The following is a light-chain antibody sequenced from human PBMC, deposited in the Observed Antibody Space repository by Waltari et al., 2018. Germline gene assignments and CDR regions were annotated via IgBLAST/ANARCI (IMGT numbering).Light chain of an antibody. CDR2: WAS. CDR1: QSLLYTANNKNY. CDR3: LQYLHTPRT. Sequence: DVVMTQSPDSLAVSLGERATINCKSSQSLLYTANNKNYLAWYQQKPGQPPKILIYWASIRESVFPDRFSGSGSGTDFTLTISGLQAEDVASYFCLQYLHTPRTFGQGTKVEIK. V-gene: IGKV4-1*01. J-gene: IGKJ1*01.